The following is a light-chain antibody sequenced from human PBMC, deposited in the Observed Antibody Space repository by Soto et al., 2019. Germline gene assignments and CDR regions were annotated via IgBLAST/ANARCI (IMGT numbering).Light chain of an antibody. CDR3: QHRSN. J-gene: IGKJ3*01. Sequence: EIVLTQSPATLSLSPGERATLSCRASQSVSNYLAWYQQKLGQAPRLLIYEASNRATGIPARFSGSGSGTDFTLTISSLEPEDFALYFCQHRSNFGPGTKVDNK. CDR2: EAS. CDR1: QSVSNY. V-gene: IGKV3-11*01.